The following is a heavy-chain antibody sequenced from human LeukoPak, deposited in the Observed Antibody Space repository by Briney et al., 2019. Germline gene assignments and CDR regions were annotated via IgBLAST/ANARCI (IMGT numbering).Heavy chain of an antibody. CDR2: IGGGDT. Sequence: GGSLRLSCAASGFTFNTYAMSWVRQVPGKGPEWVATIGGGDTYYAGSVKGRFTISRDDSKNTVFLQMDSLRVEDTAVYYCAKAPYCPNDVCRYFDYWGQGILVTVSS. CDR3: AKAPYCPNDVCRYFDY. CDR1: GFTFNTYA. D-gene: IGHD2-8*01. J-gene: IGHJ4*02. V-gene: IGHV3-23*01.